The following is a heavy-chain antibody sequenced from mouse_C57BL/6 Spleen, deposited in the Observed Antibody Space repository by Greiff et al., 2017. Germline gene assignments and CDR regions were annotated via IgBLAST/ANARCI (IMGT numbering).Heavy chain of an antibody. CDR3: AGCTVVTTGIAY. CDR1: GYTFTSYW. V-gene: IGHV1-52*01. Sequence: QVQLQQPGAELVRPGSSVKLSCKASGYTFTSYWMHWVKQRPIQGLEWIGNIDPSDSETHYNQQFTDKATLTVAKSSRTAYKQLSSLTSDDDAVYYCAGCTVVTTGIAYWGQGTLVTVSA. D-gene: IGHD2-2*01. J-gene: IGHJ3*01. CDR2: IDPSDSET.